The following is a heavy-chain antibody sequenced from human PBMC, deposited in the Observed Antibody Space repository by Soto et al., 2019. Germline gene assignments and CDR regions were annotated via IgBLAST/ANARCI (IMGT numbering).Heavy chain of an antibody. CDR2: IYYSGST. CDR3: ARHVSGEDSSGYYYGFDY. J-gene: IGHJ4*02. Sequence: SETLSLTCTVSGGSISSSSYYWGWIRQPPGKGLEWIGSIYYSGSTYYNPSLKSRVTISVDTSKNQFSLKLSSVTAADTAVYYCARHVSGEDSSGYYYGFDYWGQGTLVTAPQ. D-gene: IGHD3-22*01. V-gene: IGHV4-39*01. CDR1: GGSISSSSYY.